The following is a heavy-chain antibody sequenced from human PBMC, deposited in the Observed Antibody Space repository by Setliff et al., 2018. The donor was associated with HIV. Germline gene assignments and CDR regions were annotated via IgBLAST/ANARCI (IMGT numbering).Heavy chain of an antibody. CDR3: ARLRYTTMGGLDY. D-gene: IGHD5-18*01. CDR1: GYTFTGYF. CDR2: INPNTDDT. V-gene: IGHV1-2*06. J-gene: IGHJ4*02. Sequence: ASVKVSCKASGYTFTGYFVNWVRQAPGQGLEWMGRINPNTDDTKYAEKFQGRVTMTREMSISTAYMELSRLRSDDTAVYYCARLRYTTMGGLDYWGQGSRVTVSS.